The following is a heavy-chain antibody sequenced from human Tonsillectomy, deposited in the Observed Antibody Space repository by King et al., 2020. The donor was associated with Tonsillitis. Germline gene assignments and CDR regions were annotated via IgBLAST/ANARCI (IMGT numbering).Heavy chain of an antibody. V-gene: IGHV3-30*03. CDR1: GFTFSSYG. J-gene: IGHJ4*02. D-gene: IGHD2-15*01. Sequence: QLVQSGGGVVQPGWSLRLSCAASGFTFSSYGMHWVRQAPGKGLEWVAVISYDENNKYYADSVKGRFTISIDNSKNTLYLQMNSLRAEDTAVYYCASMVGTATGGYWGQGTLVTVSS. CDR2: ISYDENNK. CDR3: ASMVGTATGGY.